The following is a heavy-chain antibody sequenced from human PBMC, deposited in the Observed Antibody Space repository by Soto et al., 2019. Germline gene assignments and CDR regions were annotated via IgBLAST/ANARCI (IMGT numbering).Heavy chain of an antibody. CDR1: SGSISSAHW. CDR3: ATNSYYSLGV. CDR2: IYHSGST. Sequence: QVQLQESGPGLVKPSGTLSLTCAVSSGSISSAHWWNWVRQPPGKGLEWIGEIYHSGSTNYNPSLKSRVTLSVDKSMNQCALKLTSVTAADTAVYYCATNSYYSLGVWGQGTTVTVSS. V-gene: IGHV4-4*02. J-gene: IGHJ6*02.